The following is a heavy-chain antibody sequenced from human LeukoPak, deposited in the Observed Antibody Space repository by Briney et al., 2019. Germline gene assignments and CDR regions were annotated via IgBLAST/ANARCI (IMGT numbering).Heavy chain of an antibody. Sequence: GASVKVSCKASGGTFSSYTINWVRQAPGQGLGWMGGIVPIFGTSNYAQKFQGRVTMTRDTSISTAYMELSRLRSDDTAVYYCARFPIRGELWLLNAFDIWGQGTMVTVSS. CDR2: IVPIFGTS. CDR3: ARFPIRGELWLLNAFDI. CDR1: GGTFSSYT. D-gene: IGHD3-22*01. J-gene: IGHJ3*02. V-gene: IGHV1-2*02.